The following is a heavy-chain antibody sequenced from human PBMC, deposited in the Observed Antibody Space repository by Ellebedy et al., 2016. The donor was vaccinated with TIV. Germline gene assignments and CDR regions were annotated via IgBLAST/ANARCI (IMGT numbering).Heavy chain of an antibody. J-gene: IGHJ6*02. Sequence: GESLKISCVASGFSFSNYGMHWVRQAPGKGLECVAVIWFKGRDRYYADSVKGRFTISRDNSKSTLYLQMNSLRVEDTAVYNCARDEGRDAAMDVWGLGTTVTVSS. CDR3: ARDEGRDAAMDV. CDR1: GFSFSNYG. V-gene: IGHV3-33*01. CDR2: IWFKGRDR. D-gene: IGHD5-24*01.